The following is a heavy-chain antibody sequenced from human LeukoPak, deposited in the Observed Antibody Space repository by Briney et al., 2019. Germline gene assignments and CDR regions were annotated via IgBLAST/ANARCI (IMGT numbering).Heavy chain of an antibody. J-gene: IGHJ4*02. CDR3: AREWGLALGEPLGDY. V-gene: IGHV1-46*01. Sequence: GASVKVYCKASGYTFTSYYMHWVRQAPGQGLEWMGIINPSGGSTSYAQKFQGRVTMTRDMSTSTVYMELRSLRSDDTAVYYCAREWGLALGEPLGDYWGQGTLVTVSS. CDR1: GYTFTSYY. D-gene: IGHD1-14*01. CDR2: INPSGGST.